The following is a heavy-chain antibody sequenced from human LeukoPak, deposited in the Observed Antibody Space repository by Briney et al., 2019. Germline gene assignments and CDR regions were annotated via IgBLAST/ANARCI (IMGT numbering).Heavy chain of an antibody. CDR3: ARGLGDCSGTSCHGY. CDR2: INPYSGTT. V-gene: IGHV1-2*02. Sequence: ASVKVSCKASGYTFTSYYMHWVRQAPGQGLEWMGWINPYSGTTKYVQRSQGRVTMTRDTSISTVYMELSSLRSDDTAVYYCARGLGDCSGTSCHGYWGQGTLVTVSS. D-gene: IGHD2-2*01. CDR1: GYTFTSYY. J-gene: IGHJ4*02.